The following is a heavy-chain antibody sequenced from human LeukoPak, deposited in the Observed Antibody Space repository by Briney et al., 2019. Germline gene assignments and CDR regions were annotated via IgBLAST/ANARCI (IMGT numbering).Heavy chain of an antibody. D-gene: IGHD3-10*01. CDR3: AKVSVLLWFGEPISPPYYFDY. J-gene: IGHJ4*02. Sequence: GGSLRLSCAASGFTFSSYAMSWVRQAPGKGLEWVSAISGSGGSTYYADSVKGRFTISRDNSKNTLYLQMNSLRAEDTAVYYCAKVSVLLWFGEPISPPYYFDYWGQGTLVTVSS. CDR1: GFTFSSYA. CDR2: ISGSGGST. V-gene: IGHV3-23*01.